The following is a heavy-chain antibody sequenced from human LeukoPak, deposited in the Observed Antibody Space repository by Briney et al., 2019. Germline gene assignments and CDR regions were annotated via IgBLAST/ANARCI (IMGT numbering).Heavy chain of an antibody. Sequence: PSETLSLTCTVSGGSISSGSYYWSWIRQPPGKGLEWIGYIYYSGSTNYNPSLKSRVTISVDTSKNQFSLKLSSVTAADTAVYYCARAGPWYDYWGQGTLVTVSS. CDR1: GGSISSGSYY. J-gene: IGHJ4*02. V-gene: IGHV4-61*01. D-gene: IGHD6-13*01. CDR3: ARAGPWYDY. CDR2: IYYSGST.